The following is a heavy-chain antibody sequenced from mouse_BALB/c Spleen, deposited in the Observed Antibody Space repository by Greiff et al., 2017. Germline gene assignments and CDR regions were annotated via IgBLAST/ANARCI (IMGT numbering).Heavy chain of an antibody. Sequence: VQLQQSGAELVKPGASVKLSCTASGFNIKDTYMHWVKQRPEQGLEWIGRIDPANGNTKYDPKFQGKATITADTSSNTAYLQLSSLTSEDTAVYYCARNDGSSWFAYWGQGTLVTVS. D-gene: IGHD1-1*01. V-gene: IGHV14-3*02. CDR3: ARNDGSSWFAY. CDR2: IDPANGNT. J-gene: IGHJ3*01. CDR1: GFNIKDTY.